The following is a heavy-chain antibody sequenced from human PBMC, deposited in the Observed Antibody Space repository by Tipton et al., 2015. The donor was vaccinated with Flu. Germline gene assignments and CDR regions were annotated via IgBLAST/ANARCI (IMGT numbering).Heavy chain of an antibody. Sequence: QVQLVQSGAEVKKPGASVKVSCKASGYRFTSYGLSWVRQAPGQGLEWMGLISGYTDKTNYAQKFRDRVTMTADTSTSTAYMELRSLTSDDTAMYYCAREGWLVDTASFDYWGQGTQVSVSS. V-gene: IGHV1-18*01. CDR1: GYRFTSYG. CDR2: ISGYTDKT. CDR3: AREGWLVDTASFDY. J-gene: IGHJ4*02. D-gene: IGHD5-18*01.